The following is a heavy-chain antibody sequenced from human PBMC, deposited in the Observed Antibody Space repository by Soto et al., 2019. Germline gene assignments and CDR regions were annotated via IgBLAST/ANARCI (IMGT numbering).Heavy chain of an antibody. J-gene: IGHJ6*02. V-gene: IGHV5-51*01. Sequence: PGASLKISCKGSGYSFTSYWIGWVRQMPGKGLEWMGIIYPGDSDTRYSPSFQGQVTISADKSISTAYLQWSSLKASDTAMYYCARRGELPDYYYYYGMDVWGQGTTVTVSS. CDR2: IYPGDSDT. CDR1: GYSFTSYW. D-gene: IGHD1-26*01. CDR3: ARRGELPDYYYYYGMDV.